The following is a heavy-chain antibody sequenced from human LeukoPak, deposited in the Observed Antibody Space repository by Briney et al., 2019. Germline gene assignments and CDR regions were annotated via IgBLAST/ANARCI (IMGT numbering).Heavy chain of an antibody. CDR1: GGSVSSGSYY. D-gene: IGHD1-26*01. J-gene: IGHJ4*01. V-gene: IGHV4-61*01. CDR3: ARDVVSGSYPYFDD. Sequence: SETLSLTGTVLGGSVSSGSYYWSCIRQPPGKRLGWIGYIYYSGSTNYNPSLKSRVTISVDTSKNQCSVKRSSVTAADTVVYYGARDVVSGSYPYFDDCGEGTLATVSS. CDR2: IYYSGST.